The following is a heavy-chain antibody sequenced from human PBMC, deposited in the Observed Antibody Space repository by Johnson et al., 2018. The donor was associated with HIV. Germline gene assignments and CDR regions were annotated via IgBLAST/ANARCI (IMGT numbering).Heavy chain of an antibody. CDR2: INWNGGNT. CDR1: GFIFDDYG. V-gene: IGHV3-20*04. J-gene: IGHJ3*01. D-gene: IGHD1-26*01. Sequence: VQLVESGGGVLRPGASLRLSCEGFGFIFDDYGLNWVRQGPGQGLEWVSGINWNGGNTGYADSVKGRCTISRDNDKSSVYMQINNLRAEDTAFYYCARRDSGSLSFDLWGQGTMVTVSS. CDR3: ARRDSGSLSFDL.